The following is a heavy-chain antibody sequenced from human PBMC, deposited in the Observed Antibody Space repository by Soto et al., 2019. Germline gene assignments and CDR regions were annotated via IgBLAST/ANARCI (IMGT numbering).Heavy chain of an antibody. D-gene: IGHD2-2*01. Sequence: QVQLVESGGGVVQPGRSLRLSCAASGFTFSSYAMHWVRQAPGKGLEWVAVISYDGSNKYYADSVKGRFTISRDNSKNTLHRQMNSRRAEDTAVYYCARGVPEFDYWGQGTLVTVSS. J-gene: IGHJ4*02. CDR3: ARGVPEFDY. V-gene: IGHV3-30-3*01. CDR1: GFTFSSYA. CDR2: ISYDGSNK.